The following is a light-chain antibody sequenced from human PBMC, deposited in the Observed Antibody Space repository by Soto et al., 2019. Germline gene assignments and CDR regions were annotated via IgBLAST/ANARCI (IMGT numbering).Light chain of an antibody. V-gene: IGKV1-5*03. CDR2: KAS. CDR3: QQYNTYR. Sequence: DIQMTQSPSTLSASVGDRVSITCRASQSLGSWLAWYQQKPGKAPKVLIYKASSLESGVPPRFSGSGSGTEFTLTISSLQPDDFATYYCQQYNTYRFGQETRLEIK. J-gene: IGKJ5*01. CDR1: QSLGSW.